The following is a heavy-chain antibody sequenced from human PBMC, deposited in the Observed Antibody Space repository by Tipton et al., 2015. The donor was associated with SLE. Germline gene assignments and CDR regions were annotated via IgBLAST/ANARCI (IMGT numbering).Heavy chain of an antibody. D-gene: IGHD3-3*01. CDR3: ARGPSWSGYYYYFDY. CDR1: GYTFTSYD. Sequence: QVQLVQSGAEVKKPGAAVKVSCKASGYTFTSYDINWVRQATGQGLGWMGWMNPNSGNTGYAQKFQGRVTITRNTSISTAYMDRSSLRSEDTAVYYCARGPSWSGYYYYFDYWGQGTLVTVSS. V-gene: IGHV1-8*01. J-gene: IGHJ4*02. CDR2: MNPNSGNT.